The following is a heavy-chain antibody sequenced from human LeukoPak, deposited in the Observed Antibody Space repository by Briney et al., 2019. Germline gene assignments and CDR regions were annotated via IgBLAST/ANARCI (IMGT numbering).Heavy chain of an antibody. Sequence: PGGSLRLSCAASGFTFSSYAMSWVRQAPGKGLEWVSSISSSSSYIYYADSVKGRFTISRDNAKNSLYLQMNSLRAEDTAVYYCARDPAAGEDGYYYYYYYMDVWGKGTTVTVSS. CDR2: ISSSSSYI. CDR1: GFTFSSYA. CDR3: ARDPAAGEDGYYYYYYYMDV. V-gene: IGHV3-21*01. D-gene: IGHD6-13*01. J-gene: IGHJ6*03.